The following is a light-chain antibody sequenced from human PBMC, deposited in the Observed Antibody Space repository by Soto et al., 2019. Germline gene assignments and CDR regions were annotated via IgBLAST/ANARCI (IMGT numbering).Light chain of an antibody. J-gene: IGLJ2*01. CDR1: SSDVGGYNY. CDR2: EVS. Sequence: QSALTQPPSASGSPGQSVTISCTGTSSDVGGYNYVSWYQQHPGKAPKLMIYEVSKRPSGVPDRFSGSKSGNTASLTVSGLQAEDEADYYFSSYAGSNNLVVGGGTKLTV. CDR3: SSYAGSNNLV. V-gene: IGLV2-8*01.